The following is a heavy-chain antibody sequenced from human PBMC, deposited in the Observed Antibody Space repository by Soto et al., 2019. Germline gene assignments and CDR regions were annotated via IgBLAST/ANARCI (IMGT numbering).Heavy chain of an antibody. CDR1: GFTFSDNY. V-gene: IGHV3-11*01. J-gene: IGHJ4*02. Sequence: GGSLRLSCAASGFTFSDNYMSWIRQAPGKGLEWVSYITTSGGSIYNPDSVRGRFTISRDNAKSSLYLQMNSLRAEDTAVYYCARGHHVFDYWGQGTLVTVSS. CDR3: ARGHHVFDY. CDR2: ITTSGGSI.